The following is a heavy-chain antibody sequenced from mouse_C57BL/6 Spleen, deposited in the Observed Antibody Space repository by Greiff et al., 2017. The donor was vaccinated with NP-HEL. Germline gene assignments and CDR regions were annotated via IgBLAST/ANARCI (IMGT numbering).Heavy chain of an antibody. CDR1: GFTFSDYG. J-gene: IGHJ2*01. CDR3: ARDYYGSSSDYFDY. Sequence: EVQRVESGGGLVKPGGSLKLSCAASGFTFSDYGMHWVRQAPEKGLEWVAYISSGSSTIYYADTVKGRFTISRDNAKNTLFLQMTSLRSEDTAMYYCARDYYGSSSDYFDYWGQGTTLTVSS. CDR2: ISSGSSTI. D-gene: IGHD1-1*01. V-gene: IGHV5-17*01.